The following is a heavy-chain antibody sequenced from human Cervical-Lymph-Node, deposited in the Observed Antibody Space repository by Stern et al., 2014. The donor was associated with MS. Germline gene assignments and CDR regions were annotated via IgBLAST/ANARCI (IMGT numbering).Heavy chain of an antibody. V-gene: IGHV3-9*01. CDR3: AKTRQLDPYFDY. CDR2: ISWKSGNI. D-gene: IGHD6-6*01. J-gene: IGHJ4*02. CDR1: GFTLEDHG. Sequence: VQLVGSGGGLVQPGRSLRLSCEASGFTLEDHGMHWVRQVPGKGLEWVSGISWKSGNIGYADVVKGRFTLARDNAKNSLYLQMNSLRNEDTALYFCAKTRQLDPYFDYWGQGIMVTVSS.